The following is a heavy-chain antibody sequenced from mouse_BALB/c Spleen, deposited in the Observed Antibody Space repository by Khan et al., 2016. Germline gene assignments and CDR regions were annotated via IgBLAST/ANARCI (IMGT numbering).Heavy chain of an antibody. CDR1: GYTFTSYT. J-gene: IGHJ2*01. V-gene: IGHV1-4*01. CDR2: INHSSDYN. D-gene: IGHD2-3*01. CDR3: AREGWLLGYFDY. Sequence: QVQLKQSGAELARPGASVKMSCKASGYTFTSYTMFWVKQRPGQGLEWIGDINHSSDYNDYNQKFKDKATLTADKSSSTAYMQLNSLTSEDSAVYYCAREGWLLGYFDYWGQGTTLTVSS.